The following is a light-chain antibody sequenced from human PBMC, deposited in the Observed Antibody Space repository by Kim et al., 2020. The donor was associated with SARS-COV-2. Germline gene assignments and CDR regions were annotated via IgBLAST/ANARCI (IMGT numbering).Light chain of an antibody. J-gene: IGKJ4*01. V-gene: IGKV3-20*01. CDR1: QSVSNSY. CDR2: GAY. CDR3: QQYGSSPLT. Sequence: SPEAKATPSCRASQSVSNSYLAVYQQKPGQAPRLLIYGAYSRATGIPDRFSGSESGTDFTLTISRLEPEDFAVYYCQQYGSSPLTFGGGTKVDIK.